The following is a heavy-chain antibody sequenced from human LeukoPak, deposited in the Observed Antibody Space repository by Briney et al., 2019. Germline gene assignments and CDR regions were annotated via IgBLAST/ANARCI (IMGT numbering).Heavy chain of an antibody. J-gene: IGHJ4*02. Sequence: GGSLRLSCSASEFTFSDYYMSWIRQAPGKGLEWVSYISSSGSTIYYADSVKGRFTISRDNAKNSLYLQMNSLRAEDTAVYYCARDLSPEWELGPTPPNDYWGQGTLVTVSS. D-gene: IGHD1-26*01. V-gene: IGHV3-11*04. CDR1: EFTFSDYY. CDR3: ARDLSPEWELGPTPPNDY. CDR2: ISSSGSTI.